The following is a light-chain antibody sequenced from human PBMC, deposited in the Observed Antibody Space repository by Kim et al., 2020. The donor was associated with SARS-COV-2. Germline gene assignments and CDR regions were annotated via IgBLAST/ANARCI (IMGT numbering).Light chain of an antibody. J-gene: IGKJ2*01. CDR2: GAS. Sequence: EFVLTQSPGTLSLSPGERATLSCRASENVGGNFLAWYQKKSGQAPRLLIYGASTRAPDIPDRFTGSGSGTDFTLTISRLEAEDSAVYFCQQFGRSPLYSFGQGTKLEI. V-gene: IGKV3-20*01. CDR1: ENVGGNF. CDR3: QQFGRSPLYS.